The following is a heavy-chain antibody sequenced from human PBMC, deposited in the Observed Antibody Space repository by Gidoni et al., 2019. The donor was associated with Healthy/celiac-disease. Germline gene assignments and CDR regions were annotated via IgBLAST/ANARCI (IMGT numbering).Heavy chain of an antibody. D-gene: IGHD3-10*01. CDR2: ITPDGDSI. CDR3: LRDPSLEYGVR. V-gene: IGHV3-64*01. CDR1: GVIFSSYS. J-gene: IGHJ1*01. Sequence: VQLVESGGGLVQPGGSLRLSCEASGVIFSSYSMHWVRQAPGKGLEHVSRITPDGDSIYYAKSVEGRFTTSRDNSKQTLYLQMDSLKAEDMAVYFCLRDPSLEYGVRWGQGTLVTVSS.